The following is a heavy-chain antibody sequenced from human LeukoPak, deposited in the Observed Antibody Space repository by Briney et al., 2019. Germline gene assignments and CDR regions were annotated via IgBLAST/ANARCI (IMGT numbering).Heavy chain of an antibody. CDR3: ARHPSYGSGSFTY. CDR2: IYPGNSDT. V-gene: IGHV5-51*01. J-gene: IGHJ4*02. CDR1: GYSFTTYW. Sequence: GESLKISCKGSGYSFTTYWIGWVRQMPGKGLEWMGIIYPGNSDTRYSPSFQGQVTISADKSISTAYLQWSSLKASDTAMYFCARHPSYGSGSFTYWGQGTLVTVSS. D-gene: IGHD3-10*01.